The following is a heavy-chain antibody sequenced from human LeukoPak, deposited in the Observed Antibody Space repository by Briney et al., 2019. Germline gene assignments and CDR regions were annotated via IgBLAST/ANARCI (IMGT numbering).Heavy chain of an antibody. CDR2: IWYDGSNK. V-gene: IGHV3-33*01. Sequence: GGSLRLSCAASGFTFSSYGMHWVRQAPGKGLEWVAVIWYDGSNKYYADSVKGRFTISRDNSKNTLYLQMNSLRAEDTAVYYCARDAGYCSGGSCYPGQFDYWGQGTLVTVAS. D-gene: IGHD2-15*01. J-gene: IGHJ4*02. CDR1: GFTFSSYG. CDR3: ARDAGYCSGGSCYPGQFDY.